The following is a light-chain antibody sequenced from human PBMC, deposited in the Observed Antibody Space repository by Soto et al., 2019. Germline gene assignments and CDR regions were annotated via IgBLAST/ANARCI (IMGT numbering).Light chain of an antibody. CDR1: QRVSSN. V-gene: IGKV3-15*01. CDR2: GAS. J-gene: IGKJ1*01. CDR3: QHYNNWPRT. Sequence: EIVMTQSPATLSVSPGERATLSCRASQRVSSNLAWYQQKPGQAPRLLIYGASTRATGIPARFSGSGSGTEFTLTISSLQSEDFAVYSCQHYNNWPRTFGQGTKVEIK.